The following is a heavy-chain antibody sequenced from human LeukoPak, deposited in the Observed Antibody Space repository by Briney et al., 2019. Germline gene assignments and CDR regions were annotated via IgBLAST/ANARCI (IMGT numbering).Heavy chain of an antibody. V-gene: IGHV3-23*01. D-gene: IGHD3-10*01. J-gene: IGHJ4*02. CDR3: AKVSGSGYGSDYFDY. CDR2: IPDNGRIT. Sequence: GGSLRLSCAASGFTLSSYAVSWVRQAPGKGLEWVSFIPDNGRITYYADSVKGRFTISRDNSKSTLYLQINSLRAEDTAVYYCAKVSGSGYGSDYFDYWGQGTLVTVSS. CDR1: GFTLSSYA.